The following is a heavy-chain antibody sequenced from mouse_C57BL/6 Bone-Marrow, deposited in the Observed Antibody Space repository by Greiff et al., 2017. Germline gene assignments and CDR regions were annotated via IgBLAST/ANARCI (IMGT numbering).Heavy chain of an antibody. CDR1: GYTFTSYW. V-gene: IGHV1-50*01. Sequence: QVQLKESGAELVKPGASVKLSCKASGYTFTSYWMQWVKQRPGQGLEWIGEIDPSDSYTNYNQKFKGKATLTVDTSSSTAYMQLSSLTSEDSAVYYCARLPFYPFAYWGQGTLVTVSA. CDR3: ARLPFYPFAY. CDR2: IDPSDSYT. D-gene: IGHD2-1*01. J-gene: IGHJ3*01.